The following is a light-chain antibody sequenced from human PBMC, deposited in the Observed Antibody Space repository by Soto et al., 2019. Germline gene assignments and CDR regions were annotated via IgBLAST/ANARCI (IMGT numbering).Light chain of an antibody. CDR2: GAS. J-gene: IGKJ5*01. CDR1: QSVSSK. V-gene: IGKV3-15*01. CDR3: KQYKNWPPFT. Sequence: EIVMTQSPATLSVSPGEGATLSCRASQSVSSKLAWYQQKPGQAPRLLIYGASTRATGIPARFSGSGSGTEFTLTISNVQSEDFAVYYCKQYKNWPPFTFGQGTDWRL.